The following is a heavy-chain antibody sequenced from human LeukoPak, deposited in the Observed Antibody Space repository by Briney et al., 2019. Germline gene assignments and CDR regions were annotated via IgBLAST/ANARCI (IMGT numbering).Heavy chain of an antibody. D-gene: IGHD2-2*01. CDR1: GYTFTGYY. CDR2: INPNSGGT. CDR3: ARGGDIVVVPASYYYYYMDV. J-gene: IGHJ6*03. Sequence: ASVKVSCKASGYTFTGYYMHWVRQAPGQGLEWMGWINPNSGGTNYAQKFQGRVTMTRDTSISTAYMELSRLRYDDTAVYYCARGGDIVVVPASYYYYYMDVWGKGTTVTVSS. V-gene: IGHV1-2*02.